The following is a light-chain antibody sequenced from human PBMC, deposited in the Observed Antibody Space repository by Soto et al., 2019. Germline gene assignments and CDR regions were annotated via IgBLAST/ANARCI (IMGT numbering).Light chain of an antibody. V-gene: IGKV3-11*01. J-gene: IGKJ4*01. Sequence: EIVLTQSPVTLSLSPGERATLSCRASQSVRSYLAWYQQKPGQAPRLLIYDASTRATGIPARFSGSGSGTDFTLTISSLEPADFAVYYCQQRSNWPPLTFGGGTKVEIK. CDR1: QSVRSY. CDR3: QQRSNWPPLT. CDR2: DAS.